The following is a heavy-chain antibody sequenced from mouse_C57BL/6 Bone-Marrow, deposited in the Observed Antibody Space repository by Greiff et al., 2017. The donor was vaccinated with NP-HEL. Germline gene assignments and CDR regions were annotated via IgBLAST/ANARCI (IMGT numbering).Heavy chain of an antibody. CDR2: IFPSDGDT. V-gene: IGHV1-61*01. J-gene: IGHJ2*01. CDR1: GYTFTTYW. Sequence: VKLQQPGVELVRPGSSVKLSYKTSGYTFTTYWLDWLRQRPGQGLEWIGNIFPSDGDTHYNQKFKDKATLTVDKSSSTAYIQLTSLTSEDSAVYYCARYGIYLSLFDYWGQGTTLTVSS. D-gene: IGHD2-1*01. CDR3: ARYGIYLSLFDY.